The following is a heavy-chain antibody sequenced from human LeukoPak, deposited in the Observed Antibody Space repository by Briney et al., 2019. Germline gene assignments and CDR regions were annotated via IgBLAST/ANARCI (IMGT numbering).Heavy chain of an antibody. D-gene: IGHD3-10*01. CDR1: GYTFTGYY. V-gene: IGHV1-2*02. CDR3: ARGYGSGSYYAPILYY. J-gene: IGHJ4*02. CDR2: INPNSGGT. Sequence: ASVKVSCKASGYTFTGYYMHWVRQAPGQGLEWMGWINPNSGGTNYAQKLQGRVTMTTDTSTSTAYMELRSLRSDDTAVYYCARGYGSGSYYAPILYYWGQGTLVTVSS.